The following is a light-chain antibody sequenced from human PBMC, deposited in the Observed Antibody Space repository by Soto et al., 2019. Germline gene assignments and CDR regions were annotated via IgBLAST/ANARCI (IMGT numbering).Light chain of an antibody. CDR1: QSVDSD. CDR3: QQYNTWVRGT. J-gene: IGKJ2*01. CDR2: GAS. Sequence: EVVVTQSPATLYVSPEERATLSCRASQSVDSDFAWLQHKPGQAPRRLIYGASTRAAGIPGRFSGSGYETDFTFTISSLEPEDSATYFCQQYNTWVRGTFGQGTKLDIK. V-gene: IGKV3-15*01.